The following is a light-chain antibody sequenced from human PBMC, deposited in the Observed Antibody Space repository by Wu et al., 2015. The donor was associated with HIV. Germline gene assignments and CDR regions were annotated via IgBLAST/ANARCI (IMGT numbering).Light chain of an antibody. J-gene: IGKJ2*01. CDR3: QQYNSYLYN. V-gene: IGKV1-5*03. Sequence: DIQMTQSPPTLSASLGDRVTITCRASQNIYGWLAWYQQKPGKAPKVLISKASTLESGVPSRFSGSGSGTEFTLTISSLQSDDFATYYCQQYNSYLYNFGQGTRLEIK. CDR1: QNIYGW. CDR2: KAS.